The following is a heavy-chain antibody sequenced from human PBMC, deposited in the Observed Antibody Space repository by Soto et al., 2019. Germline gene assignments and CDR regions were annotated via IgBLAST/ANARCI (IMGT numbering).Heavy chain of an antibody. CDR3: ARDMGYCTTTTCYSVGGWFDP. D-gene: IGHD2-2*02. V-gene: IGHV3-33*01. CDR1: GFTFNTYG. CDR2: IYYDGSNK. Sequence: PGGSLRLSCVASGFTFNTYGMHWVRQAPGKGLEWMASIYYDGSNKYYADSVRGRFTISRDNSKNILYLQINNLGAEDTAVYYCARDMGYCTTTTCYSVGGWFDPWGQGTLVTVSS. J-gene: IGHJ5*02.